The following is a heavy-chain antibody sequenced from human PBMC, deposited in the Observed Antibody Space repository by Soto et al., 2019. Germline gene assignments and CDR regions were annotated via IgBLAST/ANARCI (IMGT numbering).Heavy chain of an antibody. V-gene: IGHV4-39*07. CDR2: IYYSENT. CDR1: GDSISSSSNH. D-gene: IGHD3-22*01. J-gene: IGHJ5*02. CDR3: ARRGGHYYARGRFLFDP. Sequence: SETLSLTCTVSGDSISSSSNHWGWIRQPPGKGLEWIGNIYYSENTYYNPSLKSRVTISVDTSKNQFSLKLSSVTAADTAVYYCARRGGHYYARGRFLFDPWGQGTLVTVSS.